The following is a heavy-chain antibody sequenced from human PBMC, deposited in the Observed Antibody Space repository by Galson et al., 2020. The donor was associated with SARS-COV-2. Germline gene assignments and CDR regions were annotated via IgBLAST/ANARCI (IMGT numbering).Heavy chain of an antibody. CDR3: ARDFSARSKYGAGTYWGEIYYGMDA. CDR2: IYNSGST. Sequence: ASETLSLTCTVSGGAISSSYWNWIRQPPGKGLEWIGSIYNSGSTNYNPSLKSRVTISVDTSKNQFSLKLSSVTAGDTAVYYCARDFSARSKYGAGTYWGEIYYGMDAWGQGTTVTVSS. J-gene: IGHJ6*02. V-gene: IGHV4-59*01. CDR1: GGAISSSY. D-gene: IGHD3-10*01.